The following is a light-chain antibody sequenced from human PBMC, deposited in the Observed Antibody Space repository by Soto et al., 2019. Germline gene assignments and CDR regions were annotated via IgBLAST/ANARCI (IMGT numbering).Light chain of an antibody. CDR3: QQYNNWPGT. CDR2: GAS. J-gene: IGKJ1*01. V-gene: IGKV3-15*01. Sequence: EIVMTQSPATLSVSPGERATLSCRASQSVSSNLAWYQQKPGQAPRLLIYGASTRATGIPARFSGSGSGTEFTLPISTLQSEDFAVYSCQQYNNWPGTFGQGTRV. CDR1: QSVSSN.